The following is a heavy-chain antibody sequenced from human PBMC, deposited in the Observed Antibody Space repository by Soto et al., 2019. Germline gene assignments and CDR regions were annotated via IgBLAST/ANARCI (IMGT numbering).Heavy chain of an antibody. CDR3: AKSSDGYNNPHFDY. CDR1: GLTFSSYA. Sequence: GGSLRLSCAASGLTFSSYAMSWVRQAPGKGLEWVAVISYDGSNKYYADSVKGRFTISRDNSKNTLYLQMNSLRAEDTAVYYCAKSSDGYNNPHFDYWGQGTLVTVSS. V-gene: IGHV3-30*18. CDR2: ISYDGSNK. J-gene: IGHJ4*02. D-gene: IGHD5-12*01.